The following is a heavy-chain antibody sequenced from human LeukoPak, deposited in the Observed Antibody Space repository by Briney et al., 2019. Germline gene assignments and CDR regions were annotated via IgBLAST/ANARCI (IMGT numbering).Heavy chain of an antibody. CDR3: ARCAGAYFDWSEYFQH. CDR1: GYSFTSYW. D-gene: IGHD3-9*01. CDR2: IYPGDSDI. J-gene: IGHJ1*01. V-gene: IGHV5-51*01. Sequence: GESLKISCKGSGYSFTSYWIGWVRQMPGKGLEWMGIIYPGDSDIRYSPSFQGQVTISADKSISTAYLQWSSLKASDTAMYYCARCAGAYFDWSEYFQHWGQGTLVTVSS.